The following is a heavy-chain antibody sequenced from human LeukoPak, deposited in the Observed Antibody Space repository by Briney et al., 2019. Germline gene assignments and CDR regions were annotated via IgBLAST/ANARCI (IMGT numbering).Heavy chain of an antibody. V-gene: IGHV1-2*02. CDR2: INPNSGGT. Sequence: GASVKVSCKASGYTFTGYYTHWVRQAPGQGLEWMGWINPNSGGTNYAQKFQGRVTMTRDTSISTAYMELSRLRSDDTAVYYCARDDILTGEFDYWGQGTLVTVSS. CDR1: GYTFTGYY. CDR3: ARDDILTGEFDY. J-gene: IGHJ4*02. D-gene: IGHD3-9*01.